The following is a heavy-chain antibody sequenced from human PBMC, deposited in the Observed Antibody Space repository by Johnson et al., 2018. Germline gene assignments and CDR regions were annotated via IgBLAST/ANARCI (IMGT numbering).Heavy chain of an antibody. Sequence: QVQLVQSGGGVVQPGRSLRLSCAASGFTFSGYGMHWVRQAPGKGLEWVAVISYDGTNKYYADSVKGRFTISRDNSKNALYLQMNSLRAENTAVYYCAKDTASGLCLGFYYYYYMNVWGKWTAVTVSS. J-gene: IGHJ6*03. V-gene: IGHV3-30*18. CDR3: AKDTASGLCLGFYYYYYMNV. D-gene: IGHD2-2*01. CDR2: ISYDGTNK. CDR1: GFTFSGYG.